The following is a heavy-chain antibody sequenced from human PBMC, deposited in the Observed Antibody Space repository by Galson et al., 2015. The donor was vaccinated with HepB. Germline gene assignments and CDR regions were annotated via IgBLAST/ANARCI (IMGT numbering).Heavy chain of an antibody. V-gene: IGHV3-30*18. CDR3: ANTVIVY. Sequence: SLRLSCAASGFTFSSYGMHWVRQAPGKGLEWVAVISYDGSNKYYADSVKGRFTISRDNSKNTLYLQMNSLRAEDTAVYYCANTVIVYWGQGTLVSVSS. CDR2: ISYDGSNK. J-gene: IGHJ4*02. CDR1: GFTFSSYG. D-gene: IGHD2/OR15-2a*01.